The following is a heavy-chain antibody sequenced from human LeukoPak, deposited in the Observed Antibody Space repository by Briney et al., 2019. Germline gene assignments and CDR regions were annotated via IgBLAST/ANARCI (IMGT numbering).Heavy chain of an antibody. V-gene: IGHV1-18*01. D-gene: IGHD3-10*01. J-gene: IGHJ5*02. Sequence: ASVKVSCKASGYTFISYGISWVRQAPGQGLEWMGWISAYNGNTNYAQKLQGRVTMTTDTSTSTAYMELSSLRSEDTAVYYCARDRWGITMVRGGGWFDPWGQGTLVTVSS. CDR3: ARDRWGITMVRGGGWFDP. CDR1: GYTFISYG. CDR2: ISAYNGNT.